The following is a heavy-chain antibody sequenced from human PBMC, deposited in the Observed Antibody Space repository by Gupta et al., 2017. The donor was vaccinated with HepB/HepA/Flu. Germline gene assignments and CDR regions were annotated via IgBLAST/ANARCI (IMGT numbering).Heavy chain of an antibody. D-gene: IGHD2-15*01. CDR1: GFTFSRHA. CDR3: AGNPREQSRAECSRATCYFPADY. V-gene: IGHV3-23*01. Sequence: EVQLLESGGGLVQPGGSLRLSCAASGFTFSRHAMNWVRQAPGRGLEWVSSISDSGTNTYYTDSVRGRFTVSRDNSKNILYLQMNSLRVEDTATYYCAGNPREQSRAECSRATCYFPADYCDQGTLLTVSS. CDR2: ISDSGTNT. J-gene: IGHJ4*02.